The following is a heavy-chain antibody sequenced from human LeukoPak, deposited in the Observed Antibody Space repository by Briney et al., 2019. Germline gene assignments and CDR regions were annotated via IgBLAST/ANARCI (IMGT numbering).Heavy chain of an antibody. J-gene: IGHJ4*02. CDR2: IYYSGST. CDR1: GGSISSYY. CDR3: ARTTLYGDYGTYYFDY. V-gene: IGHV4-59*01. Sequence: PSETLSLTCTVSGGSISSYYWSWIRQPPGKGLEWIGYIYYSGSTNYNPSLKSRVTISVDTSKNQFSLKLSSVTAADTAVYYCARTTLYGDYGTYYFDYWGQGTLVTVSS. D-gene: IGHD4-17*01.